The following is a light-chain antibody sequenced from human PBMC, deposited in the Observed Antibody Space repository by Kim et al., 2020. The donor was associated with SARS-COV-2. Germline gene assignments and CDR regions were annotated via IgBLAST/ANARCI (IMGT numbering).Light chain of an antibody. Sequence: SPGEGATLSCRASQTVTNSYLAWYQQTPGQAPRLLIYDTSRRAIGVPDRFSGSGSGTGFTLTISGLEPEDFAVYYCQQYGSSPTTFGGGTKVDIK. CDR3: QQYGSSPTT. CDR2: DTS. J-gene: IGKJ4*01. V-gene: IGKV3-20*01. CDR1: QTVTNSY.